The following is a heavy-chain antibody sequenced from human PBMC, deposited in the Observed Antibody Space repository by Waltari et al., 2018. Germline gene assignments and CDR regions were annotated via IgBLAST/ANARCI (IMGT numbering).Heavy chain of an antibody. J-gene: IGHJ5*02. CDR1: GGSISISSHY. Sequence: QLQLQESGPGAVKPSETLSPTCTVSGGSISISSHYWDWIRQPPGKGLEWIGSIYYNGRTYYNSSLKTRVSMSVDTSRNQFSLNLNSVTAADTAVYYCARGGAPDGWFDPWGQGTLVNVSS. CDR3: ARGGAPDGWFDP. CDR2: IYYNGRT. V-gene: IGHV4-39*07.